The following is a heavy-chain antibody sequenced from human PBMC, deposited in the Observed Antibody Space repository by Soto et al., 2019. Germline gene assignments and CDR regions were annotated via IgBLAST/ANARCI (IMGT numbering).Heavy chain of an antibody. J-gene: IGHJ6*02. CDR3: ATQSYSNSGAYYYYAMDV. CDR1: GGSISSYY. D-gene: IGHD4-4*01. V-gene: IGHV4-4*07. Sequence: PSETLSLTCTVSGGSISSYYWSWIRQPAGKGLEWIGRIYTSGSTNYNPSLKSRVTISVDRSRNQFSLKLSSVTAADTAVYFCATQSYSNSGAYYYYAMDVWGQGTTVTVSS. CDR2: IYTSGST.